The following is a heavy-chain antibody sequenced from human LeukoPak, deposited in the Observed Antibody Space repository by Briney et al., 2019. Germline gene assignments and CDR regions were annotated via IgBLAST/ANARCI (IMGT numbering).Heavy chain of an antibody. D-gene: IGHD2-21*01. V-gene: IGHV3-21*06. CDR2: ITGAGNFI. CDR3: AKDWEAYCGGDCYSAFDY. J-gene: IGHJ4*02. CDR1: GFTISGYS. Sequence: GGSLRLSCAASGFTISGYSMNWVRQAPGKGLEWVSSITGAGNFINYTDSVRGRFSISRDNSKDMVYLQMNSLRAEDTAVYYCAKDWEAYCGGDCYSAFDYWGQGTLVTVSS.